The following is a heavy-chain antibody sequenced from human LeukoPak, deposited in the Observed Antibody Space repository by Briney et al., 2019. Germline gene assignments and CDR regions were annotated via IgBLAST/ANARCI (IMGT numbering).Heavy chain of an antibody. CDR2: IKQDGSEK. D-gene: IGHD6-6*01. J-gene: IGHJ4*02. Sequence: GGSLRLSCAASRFTFSSYWMSWVRQAPGKGLEWVANIKQDGSEKYYVDSVKGRFTISRDNAKNSLYLQMNSLRAEDTALYYCARRERYSSSSGVDYWGQGTLVTVSS. CDR3: ARRERYSSSSGVDY. V-gene: IGHV3-7*03. CDR1: RFTFSSYW.